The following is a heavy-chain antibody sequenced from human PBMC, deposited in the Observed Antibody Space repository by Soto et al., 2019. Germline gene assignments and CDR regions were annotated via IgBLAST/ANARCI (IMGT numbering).Heavy chain of an antibody. D-gene: IGHD3-3*01. CDR2: IYYSGST. J-gene: IGHJ5*02. Sequence: SETLSLTCTVSGGSISSSSYYWGWIRQPPGKGLEWIGSIYYSGSTYYNPSLKSRVTISVDTSKNQFSLKLSSVTAADTAVYYCARGMFGVVPLGWFDPWGQGTLVTVSS. CDR1: GGSISSSSYY. V-gene: IGHV4-39*01. CDR3: ARGMFGVVPLGWFDP.